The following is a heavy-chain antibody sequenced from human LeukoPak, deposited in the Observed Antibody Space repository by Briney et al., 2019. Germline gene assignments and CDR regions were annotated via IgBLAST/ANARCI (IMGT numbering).Heavy chain of an antibody. V-gene: IGHV1-69*13. CDR1: GGTFSSYA. Sequence: SVKVSCKASGGTFSSYAISWVRQAPGQGLEWMGGIIPIFCTANYAQKFQGRVTIIADESTSTAYMELSSLRSEDTAVYYCARANYDYVWGSYRQYYFDYWGQGTLVTVSS. CDR2: IIPIFCTA. J-gene: IGHJ4*02. CDR3: ARANYDYVWGSYRQYYFDY. D-gene: IGHD3-16*02.